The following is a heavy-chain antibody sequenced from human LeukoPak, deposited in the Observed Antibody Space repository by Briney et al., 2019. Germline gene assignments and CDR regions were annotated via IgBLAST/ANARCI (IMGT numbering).Heavy chain of an antibody. J-gene: IGHJ5*02. Sequence: GESLKISCKGSGYSFTSYWIGWVRQMPGKGLEWMGIIYPGDSDTRYSPSFQGQVTISADKSISTAYLQWSSLKASDTAMYYCAREGEYYDSSGSIDPWGQGTLVTVSS. D-gene: IGHD3-22*01. CDR3: AREGEYYDSSGSIDP. CDR2: IYPGDSDT. CDR1: GYSFTSYW. V-gene: IGHV5-51*01.